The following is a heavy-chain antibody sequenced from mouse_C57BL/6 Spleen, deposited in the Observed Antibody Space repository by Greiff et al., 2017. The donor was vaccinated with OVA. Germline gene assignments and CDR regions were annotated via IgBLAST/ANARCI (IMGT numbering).Heavy chain of an antibody. CDR2: IYPGDGDT. V-gene: IGHV1-82*01. J-gene: IGHJ1*03. CDR1: GYAFSSSW. CDR3: ARRYGPWYFDV. D-gene: IGHD1-1*01. Sequence: VKLQESGPELVKPGASVKISCKASGYAFSSSWMNWVKQRPGKGLEWIGRIYPGDGDTNYNGKFKGKATLTADKSSSTAYMQLSSLTSEDSAVYFCARRYGPWYFDVWGTGTTVTVSS.